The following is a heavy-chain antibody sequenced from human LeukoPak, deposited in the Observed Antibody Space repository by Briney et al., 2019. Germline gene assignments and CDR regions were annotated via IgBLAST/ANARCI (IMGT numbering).Heavy chain of an antibody. CDR1: GYTFTSYG. J-gene: IGHJ3*02. Sequence: ASVKVSCKASGYTFTSYGISWVRQAPGQGLEWMGWISAYNGNTNYAQKLQGRVTMTTDTSTSTAYMELSSLRSEDTAVYYCATDLTGGDAFDIWGQGTMVTVSS. D-gene: IGHD3-10*01. CDR3: ATDLTGGDAFDI. V-gene: IGHV1-18*01. CDR2: ISAYNGNT.